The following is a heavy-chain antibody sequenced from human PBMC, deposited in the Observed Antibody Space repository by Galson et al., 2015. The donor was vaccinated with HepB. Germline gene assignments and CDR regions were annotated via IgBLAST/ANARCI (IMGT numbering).Heavy chain of an antibody. CDR3: AKVGGGPVRYYYYYMDV. CDR1: GFTFSSYG. CDR2: ISYDGSNE. D-gene: IGHD3-10*01. V-gene: IGHV3-30*18. Sequence: SLRLSCAASGFTFSSYGMHWVRQAPGKGLEWVAVISYDGSNEYYADSVKGRFTISRDNSKNTLYLQMNSLRAEDTAVYYCAKVGGGPVRYYYYYMDVWGKGTTVTVSS. J-gene: IGHJ6*03.